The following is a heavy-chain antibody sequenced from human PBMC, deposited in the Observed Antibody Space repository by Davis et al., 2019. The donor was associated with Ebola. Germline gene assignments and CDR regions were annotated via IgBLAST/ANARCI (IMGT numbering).Heavy chain of an antibody. CDR2: INPSGGST. Sequence: ASVKVSCKASGYTFTSYYMHWVRQAPGQGLEWMGIINPSGGSTSYAQKFQGRVTMTRDTSTSTVYMELSSLRSDDTAVYYCARDLAASSGAHFFYFGMDVWGEGTSVAVSS. D-gene: IGHD6-25*01. CDR1: GYTFTSYY. J-gene: IGHJ6*04. CDR3: ARDLAASSGAHFFYFGMDV. V-gene: IGHV1-46*01.